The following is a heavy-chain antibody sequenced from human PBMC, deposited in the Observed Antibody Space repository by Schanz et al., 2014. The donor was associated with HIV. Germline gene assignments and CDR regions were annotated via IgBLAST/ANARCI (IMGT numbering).Heavy chain of an antibody. CDR1: GFTFSRYW. CDR2: IKEDGSEK. Sequence: EVQLVESGGGLVQPGGSLRLSCAASGFTFSRYWMTWVRQAPGKGLEWVANIKEDGSEKYHADSVKGRFTISRDNTKNSLDLQMNSLRAEDTAVYYCARDYHWNWFDPWGQGTLVTVSP. J-gene: IGHJ5*02. V-gene: IGHV3-7*01. D-gene: IGHD1-20*01. CDR3: ARDYHWNWFDP.